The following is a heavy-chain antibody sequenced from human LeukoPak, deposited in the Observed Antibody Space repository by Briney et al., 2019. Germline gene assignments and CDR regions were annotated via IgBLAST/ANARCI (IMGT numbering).Heavy chain of an antibody. J-gene: IGHJ4*02. CDR3: ARRYCSGGSCNYGIDY. CDR2: IIPILGIA. D-gene: IGHD2-15*01. CDR1: GGTFSRYA. V-gene: IGHV1-69*04. Sequence: SVKVSCKASGGTFSRYAISWVRQAPGQGLEWMGRIIPILGIANYAQKFQGRVTITADKSTSTAYMELSSLRSEDTAVYYCARRYCSGGSCNYGIDYWGQGTLVTVSS.